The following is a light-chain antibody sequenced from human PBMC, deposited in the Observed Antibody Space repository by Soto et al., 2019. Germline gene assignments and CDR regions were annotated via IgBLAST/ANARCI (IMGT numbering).Light chain of an antibody. Sequence: QSALTQPSSASGSPGQSVTISCTGTSSDVGGYNYVSWYQQHPGRAPKLLIYVVNKRPSGVPDRFSGSKSGNTASLTVSGLQAEDEADYYCSSYAGSNNPYVFGTGTKLTVL. V-gene: IGLV2-8*01. CDR2: VVN. CDR1: SSDVGGYNY. CDR3: SSYAGSNNPYV. J-gene: IGLJ1*01.